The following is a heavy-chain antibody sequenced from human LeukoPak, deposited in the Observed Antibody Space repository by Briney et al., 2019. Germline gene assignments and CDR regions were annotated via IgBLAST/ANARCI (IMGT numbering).Heavy chain of an antibody. V-gene: IGHV3-23*01. CDR2: ISGSGGST. D-gene: IGHD1-7*01. CDR1: GFTFSSYA. J-gene: IGHJ4*02. CDR3: AKEGKTRNWNYYQAKSVY. Sequence: GGSLRLSCAASGFTFSSYAMSWVRQAPGKGLEWVSAISGSGGSTYYADSVKGRFTISRDNSKNTLSLQMNSLSAEDTAVYYCAKEGKTRNWNYYQAKSVYWGQGTLVTVSS.